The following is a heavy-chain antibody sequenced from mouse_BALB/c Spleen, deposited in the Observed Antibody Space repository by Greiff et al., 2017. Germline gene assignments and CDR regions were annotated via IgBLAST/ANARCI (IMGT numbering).Heavy chain of an antibody. CDR3: ARNPYYGSSYDYAMDD. CDR1: GFSLTSYG. CDR2: IWSGGST. D-gene: IGHD1-1*01. J-gene: IGHJ4*01. Sequence: VQLQQSGPGLVQPSHSLSITCTVSGFSLTSYGVHWVRQSPGKGLEWLGVIWSGGSTDYNAAFISRLSISKDNSKSQVFFKMNSLQANDTAIYYCARNPYYGSSYDYAMDDWGQGTSVTVSS. V-gene: IGHV2-2*02.